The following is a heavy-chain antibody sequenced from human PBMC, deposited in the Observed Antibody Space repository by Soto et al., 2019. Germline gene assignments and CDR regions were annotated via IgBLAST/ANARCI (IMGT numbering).Heavy chain of an antibody. CDR2: INNDGSST. D-gene: IGHD3-3*01. J-gene: IGHJ6*02. Sequence: EVQLVESGGGLVQPGGSLRLSCAVSGFTFSSYWMHWVRQAPGKGLVWVSRINNDGSSTSYADSVKGRFTISRDNAKNTLYLQMNSLRAEDTAVYYCARSLLGDFWSGPHYYYYYGMDVWGQGTTVTVS. CDR3: ARSLLGDFWSGPHYYYYYGMDV. V-gene: IGHV3-74*01. CDR1: GFTFSSYW.